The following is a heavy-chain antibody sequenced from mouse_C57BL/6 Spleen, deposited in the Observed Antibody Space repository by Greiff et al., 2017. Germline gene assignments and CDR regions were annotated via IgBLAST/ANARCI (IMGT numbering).Heavy chain of an antibody. CDR1: GFTFSDYY. V-gene: IGHV5-12*01. Sequence: EVKLVESGGGLVQPGGSLKLSCAASGFTFSDYYMYWVRQTPEKRLEWVAYISNGGGSTDYPDTVKGRFTISRDNAKNTLYLQMSRLKSEDTAMYDCARQGYYGSSYPWFAYWGQGTLVTVSA. J-gene: IGHJ3*01. D-gene: IGHD1-1*01. CDR2: ISNGGGST. CDR3: ARQGYYGSSYPWFAY.